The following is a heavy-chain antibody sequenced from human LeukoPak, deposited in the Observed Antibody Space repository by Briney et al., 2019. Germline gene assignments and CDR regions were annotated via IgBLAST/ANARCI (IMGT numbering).Heavy chain of an antibody. CDR1: GYSISSGYY. J-gene: IGHJ5*02. CDR3: ARHLYYYGSGSYYMWSWFDP. CDR2: IYNSGST. Sequence: SETLSLTCTVSGYSISSGYYWGWIRQPPGKGLERIGSIYNSGSTYYNPSLKSRVTISVDTIKNQFSLKLSSVTAADPAVYYCARHLYYYGSGSYYMWSWFDPWGQGTLVTVSS. D-gene: IGHD3-10*01. V-gene: IGHV4-38-2*02.